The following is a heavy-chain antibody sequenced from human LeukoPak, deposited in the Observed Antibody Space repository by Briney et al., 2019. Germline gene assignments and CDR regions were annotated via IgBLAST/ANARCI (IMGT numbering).Heavy chain of an antibody. Sequence: GSLRLSCAASGFTFSSYGMHWVRQAPGKGLEWVSLISWDGGSTYYADSVKGRFTISRDNSKNSLYLQMNSLRTEDTALYYCAKEKLEYSSSSARGYYYYYYMDVWGKGTTVTVSS. D-gene: IGHD6-6*01. CDR1: GFTFSSYG. CDR3: AKEKLEYSSSSARGYYYYYYMDV. CDR2: ISWDGGST. V-gene: IGHV3-43*01. J-gene: IGHJ6*03.